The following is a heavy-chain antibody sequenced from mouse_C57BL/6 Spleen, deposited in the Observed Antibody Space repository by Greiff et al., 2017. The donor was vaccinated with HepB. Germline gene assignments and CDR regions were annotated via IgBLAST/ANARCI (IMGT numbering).Heavy chain of an antibody. V-gene: IGHV5-9-1*02. J-gene: IGHJ4*01. D-gene: IGHD3-2*02. CDR3: TRDSSGYGAMDY. CDR2: ISSGGDYI. Sequence: EVQLQESGEGLVKPGGSLKLSCAASGFTFSSYAMSWVRQTPEKRLEWVAYISSGGDYIYYADTVKGRFTISRDNARNTLYLQMSSLKSEDTAMYYCTRDSSGYGAMDYWGQGTSVTVSS. CDR1: GFTFSSYA.